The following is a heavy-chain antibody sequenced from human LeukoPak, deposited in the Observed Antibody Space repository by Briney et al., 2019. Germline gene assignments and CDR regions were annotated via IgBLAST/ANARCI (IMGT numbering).Heavy chain of an antibody. CDR2: IGPFNDHT. CDR1: GYKLNSYG. D-gene: IGHD3-9*01. Sequence: ASVKVSCKASGYKLNSYGISWVRQAPGQGLQWMGWIGPFNDHTNYAQNFQGRVTMTRDTSTSTAYMELKSLTSHDTAIYYCARAIGYDRLTAFDSWGQGTLVTVSS. CDR3: ARAIGYDRLTAFDS. J-gene: IGHJ4*02. V-gene: IGHV1-18*01.